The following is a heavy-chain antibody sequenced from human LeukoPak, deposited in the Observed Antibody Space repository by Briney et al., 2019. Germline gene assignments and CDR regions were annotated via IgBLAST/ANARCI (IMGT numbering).Heavy chain of an antibody. J-gene: IGHJ4*02. Sequence: GGSLRLSCAASGFTFSSYGMHWVRQAPGKGLEGVAVIWYDGSNKYYADSVKGRFTISRDNSKNTLYLQMNSLRAEDTAVYYCARDGGTAMVFDYWGQGTLVTVSS. V-gene: IGHV3-33*01. CDR3: ARDGGTAMVFDY. D-gene: IGHD5-18*01. CDR2: IWYDGSNK. CDR1: GFTFSSYG.